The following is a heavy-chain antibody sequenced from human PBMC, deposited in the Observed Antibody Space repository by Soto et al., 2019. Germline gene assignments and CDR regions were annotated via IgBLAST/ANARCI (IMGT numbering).Heavy chain of an antibody. CDR3: VKPLQYDSGWPLDR. Sequence: GGSRRLSCAASGFTFSRYAVSWFRQAPGKGLEWVSVFDGSVGHTYYANSVKGRFAISSDTSTNNLFLQMNSLKAEDTAVYFCVKPLQYDSGWPLDRRGLGTLVTVSS. CDR1: GFTFSRYA. CDR2: FDGSVGHT. J-gene: IGHJ5*02. D-gene: IGHD6-19*01. V-gene: IGHV3-23*01.